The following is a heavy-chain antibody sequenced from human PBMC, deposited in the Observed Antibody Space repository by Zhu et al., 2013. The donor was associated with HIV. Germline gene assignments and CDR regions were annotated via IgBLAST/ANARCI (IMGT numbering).Heavy chain of an antibody. Sequence: QVQLQESGSRLVKPSQTLSLTCAVSGGSISSGGFYWSWVRQAPGKGLEWIAYIYDTGNTYYNPSLKSRVSFSVDRSKNQFSLKLSSVTAADTAILYCARGGLRQKLVSRPYYYGMDVWGQGTTVIVSS. J-gene: IGHJ6*02. CDR1: GGSISSGGFY. CDR3: ARGGLRQKLVSRPYYYGMDV. CDR2: IYDTGNT. V-gene: IGHV4-30-2*01.